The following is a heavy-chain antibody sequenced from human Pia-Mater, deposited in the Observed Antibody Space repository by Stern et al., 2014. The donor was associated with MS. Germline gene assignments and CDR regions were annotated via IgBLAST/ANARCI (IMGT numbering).Heavy chain of an antibody. V-gene: IGHV5-51*03. J-gene: IGHJ4*02. CDR1: GYRFTSYW. Sequence: VQLVESGAEVKKPGESLKISCKGSGYRFTSYWIGWVRQMPGKGLEWMGNIYPGDSDTRYSPSFQGQVTISADKSISTAFLQWSSLKASDTAMYYCARDPYLDSGGFLPYFDYWGQGTLVTASS. CDR2: IYPGDSDT. D-gene: IGHD3-22*01. CDR3: ARDPYLDSGGFLPYFDY.